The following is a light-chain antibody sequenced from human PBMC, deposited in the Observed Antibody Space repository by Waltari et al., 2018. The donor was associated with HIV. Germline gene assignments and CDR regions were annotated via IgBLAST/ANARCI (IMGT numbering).Light chain of an antibody. J-gene: IGLJ3*02. CDR1: RSDVGAYTL. Sequence: QSALTQSASVSGSPGQSITISCTGTRSDVGAYTLVSWYQQHPGEVPKPLIYEVTKRPSGGSTRFSGSKSGNTASLTSSGLQAEDEADYFCCSYAGSGLVFGGGTKLTVL. V-gene: IGLV2-23*02. CDR2: EVT. CDR3: CSYAGSGLV.